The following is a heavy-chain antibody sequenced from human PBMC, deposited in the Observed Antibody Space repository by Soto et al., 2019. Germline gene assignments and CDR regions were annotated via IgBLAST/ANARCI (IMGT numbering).Heavy chain of an antibody. CDR2: IRSSTSYI. J-gene: IGHJ4*02. V-gene: IGHV3-21*01. D-gene: IGHD5-18*01. CDR3: ARVTHYSDGNTYYFDS. Sequence: GGSRRLSCAASGFTFSSYSINWVRQAPGKRLEWVSSIRSSTSYIYYTDSVKGRFTISRDNAKNSLYLQMNSLRAEDTGVYYCARVTHYSDGNTYYFDSWGQGPLVTV. CDR1: GFTFSSYS.